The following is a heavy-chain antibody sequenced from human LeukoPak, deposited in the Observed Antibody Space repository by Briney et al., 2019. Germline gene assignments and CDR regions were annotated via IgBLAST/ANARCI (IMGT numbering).Heavy chain of an antibody. Sequence: GGSLRLSCAASGFTFSSYGMHWVRHAPGKGLLWVSRISDDGSSANYADSVQGRFTISRDNAKNTVYLQMHSLRAEDTAVYYCVSGYCSSTTCYRGAYWGQGTLVTVSS. J-gene: IGHJ4*02. V-gene: IGHV3-74*01. CDR2: ISDDGSSA. CDR1: GFTFSSYG. D-gene: IGHD2-2*03. CDR3: VSGYCSSTTCYRGAY.